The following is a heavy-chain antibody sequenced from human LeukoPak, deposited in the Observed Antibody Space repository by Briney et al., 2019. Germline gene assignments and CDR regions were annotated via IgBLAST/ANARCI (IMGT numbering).Heavy chain of an antibody. D-gene: IGHD3-16*01. V-gene: IGHV4-34*01. CDR1: GGSFSGYY. J-gene: IGHJ5*02. CDR2: INHSGST. Sequence: SETLSLTCAVYGGSFSGYYWSWIRQPPGKGLEWIGEINHSGSTNYNPSLKSRVTISVDTSKNQFSLKLSSVTAADTAVYYCAREEYVIMIRTLWFDPRGQGTLVTVSS. CDR3: AREEYVIMIRTLWFDP.